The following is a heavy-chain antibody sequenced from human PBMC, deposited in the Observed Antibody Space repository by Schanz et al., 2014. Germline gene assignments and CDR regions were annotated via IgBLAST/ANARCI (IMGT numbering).Heavy chain of an antibody. CDR1: GFTFSTFA. J-gene: IGHJ4*02. D-gene: IGHD1-26*01. CDR3: ARGGSGSHYRLDY. CDR2: ISASGGTT. Sequence: EVQLVESGGDLVQPGGSLRLSCSASGFTFSTFAMHWVRQAPGKGLEWVSAISASGGTTYYADSVKGRFTISRDNSKNTLYLQMNSLRPEDTGLYFCARGGSGSHYRLDYWGQGTLVTVSS. V-gene: IGHV3-23*04.